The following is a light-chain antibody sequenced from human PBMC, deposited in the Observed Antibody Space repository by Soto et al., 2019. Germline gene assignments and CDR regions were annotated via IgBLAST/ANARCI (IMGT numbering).Light chain of an antibody. CDR2: GAS. V-gene: IGKV3-15*01. CDR1: QSVISN. CDR3: QQYSSWPPWT. J-gene: IGKJ1*01. Sequence: EIVMTQSPATLSVSPGERATLSCRASQSVISNLDWYQQKPGQAPRLLIYGASARSTGIPARFSGSGSGTEFTLTISSLESDASAVSYCQQYSSWPPWTIGQGTKVEIK.